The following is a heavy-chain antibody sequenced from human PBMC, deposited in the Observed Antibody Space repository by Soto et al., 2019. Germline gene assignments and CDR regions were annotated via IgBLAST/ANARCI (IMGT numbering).Heavy chain of an antibody. CDR3: ARGTLYCSGGSCYGARAFDI. V-gene: IGHV4-31*03. CDR2: IYYSGST. Sequence: SETLSLTCTVSGGSISSGGYYWSWIRQHPGKGLEWIGYIYYSGSTYYNPSLKSRVTISVDTSKNQFSLKLSSVTAADTAVYYCARGTLYCSGGSCYGARAFDIWGQGTMVTVSS. CDR1: GGSISSGGYY. J-gene: IGHJ3*02. D-gene: IGHD2-15*01.